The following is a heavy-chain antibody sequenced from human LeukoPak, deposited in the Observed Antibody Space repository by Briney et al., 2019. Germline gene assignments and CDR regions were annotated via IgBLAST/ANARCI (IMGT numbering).Heavy chain of an antibody. J-gene: IGHJ4*02. CDR2: INPNSGGT. V-gene: IGHV1-2*02. CDR1: GYTFTGYY. Sequence: PAASVKVSCKASGYTFTGYYMHWVRQAPGQGLEWMGWINPNSGGTNYAQKFQGRVTMTRDTSISTAYMELSRLRSDDTAVYYCAREAAYCSGGSCYLDYWGQGTLVTVSS. D-gene: IGHD2-15*01. CDR3: AREAAYCSGGSCYLDY.